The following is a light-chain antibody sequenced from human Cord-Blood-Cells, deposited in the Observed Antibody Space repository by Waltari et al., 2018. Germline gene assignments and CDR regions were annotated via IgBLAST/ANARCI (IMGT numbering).Light chain of an antibody. CDR1: QSVSSSY. CDR2: GAS. CDR3: QQYGSSPYT. J-gene: IGKJ2*01. V-gene: IGKV3-20*01. Sequence: EIVLTQSPGTLSLSPGERATLSCRASQSVSSSYLAWYQQKPGQAPRLLSYGASSRATDIPDRFSGSGSGTDFTLTISRLEPEDFAVYYCQQYGSSPYTFGQGTKLEIK.